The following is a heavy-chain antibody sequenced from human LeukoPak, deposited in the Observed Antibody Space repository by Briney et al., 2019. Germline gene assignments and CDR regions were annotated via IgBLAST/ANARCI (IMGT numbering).Heavy chain of an antibody. CDR1: GYTFTSYD. V-gene: IGHV1-8*01. D-gene: IGHD2-21*01. CDR3: ARGLYHFGDYYYGMDV. J-gene: IGHJ6*02. CDR2: MNPNSGNT. Sequence: ASVKVSCKASGYTFTSYDINWVRQATGQGLEWMGWMNPNSGNTGYAQKLQGRVTMTRNTSISTAYMELSSLRSEDTAVYYCARGLYHFGDYYYGMDVWGQGTTVTVSS.